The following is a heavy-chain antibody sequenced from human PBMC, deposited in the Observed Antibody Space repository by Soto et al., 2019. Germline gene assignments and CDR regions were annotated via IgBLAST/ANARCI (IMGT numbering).Heavy chain of an antibody. CDR3: GRVWLTGTTWHFAY. V-gene: IGHV1-18*01. J-gene: IGHJ4*02. Sequence: ASVKVSCKASGYTFTSYGISWVRQAPGQGLEWMGWISAYNGNTNYAQKLQGRVTMTTDTSTSTAYMELRSLRSDDTAVYYCGRVWLTGTTWHFAYWGQGTLVTVSS. CDR2: ISAYNGNT. D-gene: IGHD1-7*01. CDR1: GYTFTSYG.